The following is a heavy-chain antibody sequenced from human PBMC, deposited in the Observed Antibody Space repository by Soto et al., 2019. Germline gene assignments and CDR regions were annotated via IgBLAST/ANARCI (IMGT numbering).Heavy chain of an antibody. CDR3: ARQRHWAANYWHFDL. J-gene: IGHJ2*01. CDR2: IYYSGST. V-gene: IGHV4-59*08. D-gene: IGHD7-27*01. CDR1: GGSISSHY. Sequence: QVQLQESGPGLVKPSEILSLICIVSGGSISSHYWSWIRQPPGKGLEWIGYIYYSGSTNYNPSLKSRATRSVDTSTNQFSLKLSSVTAADTAVYYCARQRHWAANYWHFDLWGRGTLVTVSS.